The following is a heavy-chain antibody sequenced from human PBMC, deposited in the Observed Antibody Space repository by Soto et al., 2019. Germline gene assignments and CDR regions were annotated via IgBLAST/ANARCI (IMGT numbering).Heavy chain of an antibody. V-gene: IGHV4-34*01. CDR2: INHSGST. J-gene: IGHJ4*02. CDR3: ARLVFFLIAAADPRPYYFDY. CDR1: GGSFSGYY. D-gene: IGHD6-13*01. Sequence: PSETLSLTCAVYGGSFSGYYWSWIRQPPGKGLEWIGEINHSGSTYYNPSLKSRVTISVDTSKNQFSLKLSSVTAADTAVYYCARLVFFLIAAADPRPYYFDYWGQGTLVTVSS.